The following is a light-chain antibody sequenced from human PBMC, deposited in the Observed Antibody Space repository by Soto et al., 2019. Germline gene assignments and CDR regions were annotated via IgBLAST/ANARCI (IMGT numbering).Light chain of an antibody. Sequence: DIQMTQSPSSLSASVGDRVTITCQASQDISDYLNWYHQKPGKAPKFLIYDASYLETGVPSRFSGSGSGTDFTLTISSLQAEDVAVYYCQQYYSTPPWTFGQGTKVEIK. CDR3: QQYYSTPPWT. J-gene: IGKJ1*01. CDR1: QDISDY. CDR2: DAS. V-gene: IGKV1-33*01.